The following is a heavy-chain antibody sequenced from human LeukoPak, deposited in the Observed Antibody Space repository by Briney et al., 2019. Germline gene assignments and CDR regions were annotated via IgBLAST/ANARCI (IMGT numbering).Heavy chain of an antibody. J-gene: IGHJ5*02. CDR2: IPGCGATT. V-gene: IGHV3-23*01. Sequence: GRSLTPSCAASGFTFSSCAMSLVRQAPGKTLDWPSAIPGCGATTYYADSVKGPFTISRDNSNNTLYLQMNSLRAEDTAVYYCATHPNDCNWFDPWGQGTLVTVSS. D-gene: IGHD1-1*01. CDR1: GFTFSSCA. CDR3: ATHPNDCNWFDP.